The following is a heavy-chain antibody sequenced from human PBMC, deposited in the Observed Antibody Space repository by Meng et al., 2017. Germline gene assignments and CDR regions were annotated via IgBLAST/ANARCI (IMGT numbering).Heavy chain of an antibody. J-gene: IGHJ4*02. CDR2: INHSGST. CDR1: GGSVSSGSYY. CDR3: ARGRTITMVRGVIDY. Sequence: QVQLQESGPGLVRPSETLFLPCTVSGGSVSSGSYYWSWIRQPPGKGLEWIGEINHSGSTNYNPSLKSRVTISVDTSKNQFSLKLSSVTAADTAVYYCARGRTITMVRGVIDYWGQGTLVTVSS. V-gene: IGHV4-61*01. D-gene: IGHD3-10*01.